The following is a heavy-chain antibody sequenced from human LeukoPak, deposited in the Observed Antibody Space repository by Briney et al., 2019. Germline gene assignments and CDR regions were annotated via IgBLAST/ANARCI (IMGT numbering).Heavy chain of an antibody. CDR3: AKGRGYSSSWDSDY. CDR1: GFTFSSYA. CDR2: ISGSGGST. V-gene: IGHV3-23*01. J-gene: IGHJ4*02. D-gene: IGHD6-13*01. Sequence: GGSLRLSCAASGFTFSSYAMSWVRQAPGKGLEWVSAISGSGGSTYYADSVKGRFTISRDNSKNTLYLQMNSLRAEDTAVYYCAKGRGYSSSWDSDYWGQGTLVTVSS.